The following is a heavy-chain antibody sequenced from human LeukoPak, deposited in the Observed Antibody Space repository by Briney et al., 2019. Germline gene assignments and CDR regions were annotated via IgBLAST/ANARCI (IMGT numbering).Heavy chain of an antibody. CDR1: GYTFTSYY. CDR3: ARARGDSSGYYVYYYYGMDV. CDR2: INPGGGST. D-gene: IGHD3-22*01. J-gene: IGHJ6*02. V-gene: IGHV1-46*01. Sequence: ASVKVSCKASGYTFTSYYMHWVRQAPGQGLEWMGIINPGGGSTSYAQKFQGRVTMTRDTSTSTVYMELSSLRSEDTAVYYCARARGDSSGYYVYYYYGMDVWGQGTTVTVSS.